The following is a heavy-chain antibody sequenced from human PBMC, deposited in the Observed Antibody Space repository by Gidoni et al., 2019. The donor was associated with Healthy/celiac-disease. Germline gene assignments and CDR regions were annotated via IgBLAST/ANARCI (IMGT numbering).Heavy chain of an antibody. CDR1: GGPVSSGSYY. V-gene: IGHV4-61*01. Sequence: QVQLQESGPGLVKPSETLSLTCTFSGGPVSSGSYYWTWIRQPPGKGMEWIGVIYYSGGTNYNPSLKSGVTISEDTSKNQFSLKLSSVTAADTAVYYCARGPRGYYGSGSYFGYWGQGTLVTVSS. D-gene: IGHD3-10*01. CDR2: IYYSGGT. J-gene: IGHJ4*02. CDR3: ARGPRGYYGSGSYFGY.